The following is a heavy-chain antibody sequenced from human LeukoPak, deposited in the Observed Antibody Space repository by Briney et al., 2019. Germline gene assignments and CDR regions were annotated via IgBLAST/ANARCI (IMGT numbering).Heavy chain of an antibody. V-gene: IGHV4-59*12. J-gene: IGHJ4*02. CDR1: GGSMSGYN. CDR3: ARDSRETYYYGSGSHFDY. Sequence: SETLSLTCNVSGGSMSGYNWSWIRQPPGKGLEWIGYTNYIGSTNYNPSLKSRVTMSVDTSKNQFSLTLSSVTAADTAVYYCARDSRETYYYGSGSHFDYWGQGTLVTVSS. D-gene: IGHD3-10*01. CDR2: TNYIGST.